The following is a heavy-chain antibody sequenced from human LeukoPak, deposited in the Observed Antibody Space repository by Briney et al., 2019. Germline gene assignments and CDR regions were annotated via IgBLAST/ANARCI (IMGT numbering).Heavy chain of an antibody. CDR2: ISAYSANT. J-gene: IGHJ5*02. CDR3: ARGFYYDSSGYFA. Sequence: ASVKVSCKASGYSFTTHGITWVRQAPGQGLEWMGWISAYSANTNYAQKFQGRVTMTTDTSTSTAYMELSSLRSEDTAVYYCARGFYYDSSGYFAWGQGTLVTVSS. CDR1: GYSFTTHG. D-gene: IGHD3-22*01. V-gene: IGHV1-18*01.